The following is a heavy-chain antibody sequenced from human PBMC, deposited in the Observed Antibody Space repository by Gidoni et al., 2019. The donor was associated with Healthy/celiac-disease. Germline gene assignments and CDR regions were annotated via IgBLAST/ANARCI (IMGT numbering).Heavy chain of an antibody. CDR3: AKGPQLYYDSSGYYRPGGFYFDY. V-gene: IGHV3-9*01. CDR1: GFTFDDYA. CDR2: ISWNSGSI. Sequence: EVQLVESGGGLLQPGRSLRLSCAASGFTFDDYAMHCVRQAPGKGLEWVSGISWNSGSIGYADSVKGRFTISRDNAKNSLYLQMNSLRAEDTALYYCAKGPQLYYDSSGYYRPGGFYFDYWGQGTLVTVSS. D-gene: IGHD3-22*01. J-gene: IGHJ4*02.